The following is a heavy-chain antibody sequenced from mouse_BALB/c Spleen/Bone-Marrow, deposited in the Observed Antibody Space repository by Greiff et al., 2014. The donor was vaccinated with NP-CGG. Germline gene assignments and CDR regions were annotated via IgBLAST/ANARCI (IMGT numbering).Heavy chain of an antibody. CDR1: GYSFTGYT. Sequence: EVQLQQSGPELVKPGASMKISCKASGYSFTGYTMNWVKQSHGKNLEWIGLTNPYNDVTIYNQKFKGKATLTVDKSSSTAYMELLSLTSEDSAVYYCATLYDSYAMDYWGQGTSVTVSS. CDR3: ATLYDSYAMDY. D-gene: IGHD1-1*01. V-gene: IGHV1-37*01. J-gene: IGHJ4*01. CDR2: TNPYNDVT.